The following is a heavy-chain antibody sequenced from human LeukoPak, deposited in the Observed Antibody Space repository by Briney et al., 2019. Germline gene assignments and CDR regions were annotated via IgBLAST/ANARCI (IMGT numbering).Heavy chain of an antibody. CDR1: GFTFSDYY. V-gene: IGHV3-11*06. D-gene: IGHD3-10*01. CDR2: ISSSSSYT. J-gene: IGHJ4*02. CDR3: ARDSYYGSGIDY. Sequence: GGSLRLYCAASGFTFSDYYMSWIRQAPGKGLEWVSYISSSSSYTNYADSVKGRFTISRDSAKNSLYLQMNSLRAEDTAVYYCARDSYYGSGIDYWGQGTLVTVSS.